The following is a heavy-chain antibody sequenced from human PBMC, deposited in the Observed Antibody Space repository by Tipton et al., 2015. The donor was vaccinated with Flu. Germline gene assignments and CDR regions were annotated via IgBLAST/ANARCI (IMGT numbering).Heavy chain of an antibody. CDR3: TRSLRNSSGSPGY. D-gene: IGHD3-22*01. CDR2: INHSGST. V-gene: IGHV4-34*01. J-gene: IGHJ4*02. Sequence: LRLSCAVYGGSFSGYYWSWIRQPPGKGLEWIGEINHSGSTYYSPSLKSRVSISADTSNNQFSLRLSSVTAADTAMYYCTRSLRNSSGSPGYWGQGTLVTVSS. CDR1: GGSFSGYY.